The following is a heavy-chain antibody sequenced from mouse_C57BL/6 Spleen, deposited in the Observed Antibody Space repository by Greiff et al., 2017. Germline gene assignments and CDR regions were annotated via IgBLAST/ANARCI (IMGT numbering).Heavy chain of an antibody. CDR3: VGVYYGNNGGIFDY. J-gene: IGHJ2*01. V-gene: IGHV5-17*01. CDR2: ISSGSSTI. D-gene: IGHD2-1*01. CDR1: GFTFSDYG. Sequence: EVQLVESGGGFVKPGASLKLSCAASGFTFSDYGMHWVRQAPEKGLEWVAYISSGSSTIYYADEVKGRFTISRDNAKNTLFLQMTSLWSEDTAMCCCVGVYYGNNGGIFDYRSQGTIRTVS.